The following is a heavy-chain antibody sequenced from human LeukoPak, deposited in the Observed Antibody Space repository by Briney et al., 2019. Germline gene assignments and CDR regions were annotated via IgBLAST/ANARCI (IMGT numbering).Heavy chain of an antibody. CDR1: GDTFSNYA. D-gene: IGHD1-14*01. CDR3: ARGWGGHRTTGDISPYMLDP. CDR2: IIPILDIP. J-gene: IGHJ5*02. V-gene: IGHV1-69*04. Sequence: PAASVKVSCKASGDTFSNYAISWVRQAPGQGLDWMGRIIPILDIPDYARRFQGRVTITADTTTSTVYMLLTSLTYDDTATYYCARGWGGHRTTGDISPYMLDPWGQGTLVIVSS.